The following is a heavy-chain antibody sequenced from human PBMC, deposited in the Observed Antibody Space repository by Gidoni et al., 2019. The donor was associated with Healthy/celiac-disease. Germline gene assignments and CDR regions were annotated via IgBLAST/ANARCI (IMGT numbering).Heavy chain of an antibody. J-gene: IGHJ3*02. V-gene: IGHV4-34*01. Sequence: QVQLQQWGAGLLKPSETLSLTCAVYGGSFSGYYWSWIRQPPGKGLEWIGEINHSGSTNYNPSLKSRVTISVDTSKNQFSLKLSSVTAADTAVYYCARDHTHDYGDYLASRFAFDIWGQGTMVTVSS. CDR1: GGSFSGYY. CDR2: INHSGST. CDR3: ARDHTHDYGDYLASRFAFDI. D-gene: IGHD4-17*01.